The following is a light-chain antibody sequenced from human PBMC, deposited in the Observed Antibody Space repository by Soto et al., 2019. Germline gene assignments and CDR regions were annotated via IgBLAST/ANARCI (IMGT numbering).Light chain of an antibody. CDR3: QQDGNSPYT. Sequence: EIVLTQSPATLSLSPGERATLSCGASQSVSSSYLAWYQQKPGLAPRLLIYDASSRATGIPDRFSGSGSGPDFTLTISRLEPEDFAVYYCQQDGNSPYTFGQGTKLEIK. CDR1: QSVSSSY. CDR2: DAS. J-gene: IGKJ2*01. V-gene: IGKV3D-20*01.